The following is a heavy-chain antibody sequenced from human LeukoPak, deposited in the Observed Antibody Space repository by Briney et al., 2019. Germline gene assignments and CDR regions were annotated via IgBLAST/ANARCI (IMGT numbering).Heavy chain of an antibody. CDR1: GFTFSSYA. J-gene: IGHJ4*02. CDR2: ISYDGSNK. Sequence: AGRSLRLSCAASGFTFSSYAMHWVRQAPGKGLEWVAVISYDGSNKYYADSVKGRFTISRDNSKNTLYLQMNSLRAEDTAVYYCARGPAWGQGTLVTVSS. CDR3: ARGPA. V-gene: IGHV3-30*01.